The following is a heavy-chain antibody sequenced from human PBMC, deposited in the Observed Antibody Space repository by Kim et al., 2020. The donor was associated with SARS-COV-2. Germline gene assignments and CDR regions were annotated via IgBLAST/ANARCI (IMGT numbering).Heavy chain of an antibody. Sequence: ASVKVSCKASGYTFTSYYMHWVRQAPGQGLEWMGIINPSGGSTSYAQKFQGRVTMTRDTSTSTVYMELSSLRSEDTAVYYCAIPVRGVIPSIPYYFDYWGQGTLVTVSS. CDR2: INPSGGST. CDR1: GYTFTSYY. D-gene: IGHD3-10*01. CDR3: AIPVRGVIPSIPYYFDY. J-gene: IGHJ4*02. V-gene: IGHV1-46*01.